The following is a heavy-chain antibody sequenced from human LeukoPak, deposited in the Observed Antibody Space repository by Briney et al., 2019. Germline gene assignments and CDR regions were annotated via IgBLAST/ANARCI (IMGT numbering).Heavy chain of an antibody. J-gene: IGHJ4*02. D-gene: IGHD4-17*01. CDR2: ISSSSSCI. Sequence: GGSLRLSCAASGFTFSGYSMNWVRQPPGKGLEWVSYISSSSSCIYYADSVKGRFTISRDNAKSSLFLQMNSLRAEDTAVYYCARIMTTVTTVEYWGQGILVTVSS. CDR1: GFTFSGYS. V-gene: IGHV3-48*01. CDR3: ARIMTTVTTVEY.